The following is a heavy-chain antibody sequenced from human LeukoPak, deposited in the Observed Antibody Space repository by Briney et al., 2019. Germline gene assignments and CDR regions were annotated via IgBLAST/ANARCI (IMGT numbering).Heavy chain of an antibody. CDR3: AKEWGPIAAAGNDY. Sequence: GGSLRLSCAPSGFTFSNYAMNWVRQAPGKGLEWVSAISGSGISTYYADSVKGRFTISRDNSKNTLYLQMNSLRAEDTAVYYCAKEWGPIAAAGNDYWGQGTLVTVSS. D-gene: IGHD6-13*01. V-gene: IGHV3-23*01. J-gene: IGHJ4*02. CDR2: ISGSGIST. CDR1: GFTFSNYA.